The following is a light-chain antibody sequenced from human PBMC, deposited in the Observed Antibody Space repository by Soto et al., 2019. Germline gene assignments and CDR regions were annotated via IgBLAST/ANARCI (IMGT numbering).Light chain of an antibody. J-gene: IGKJ2*01. CDR3: QQYGPSPTYT. Sequence: EIVLTQSPGTLSLSPGDRATLSCRASQTISTSYFAWYQQKPGQAPRLLIYGASTRSHAIPGRCSGSASWTDFTLTIIRLEPEDFSVSYFQQYGPSPTYTFGQGTNL. V-gene: IGKV3-20*01. CDR2: GAS. CDR1: QTISTSY.